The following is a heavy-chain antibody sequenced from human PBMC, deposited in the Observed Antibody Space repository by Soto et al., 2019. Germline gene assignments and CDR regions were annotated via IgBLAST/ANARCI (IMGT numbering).Heavy chain of an antibody. J-gene: IGHJ6*03. D-gene: IGHD3-10*01. CDR2: IYYSVST. CDR3: AIKNIWFGEFSKNYYYYCMDV. Sequence: QVQLQESGPGLVKPSQTLSLTCTVSGGSISSGGYYWSWIRQHPGKGLEWIGYIYYSVSTYYNPSLKSRVIRAVDTSKNQFSLKLSSVTAADTAVYYWAIKNIWFGEFSKNYYYYCMDVWGKGTTVTVS. V-gene: IGHV4-31*03. CDR1: GGSISSGGYY.